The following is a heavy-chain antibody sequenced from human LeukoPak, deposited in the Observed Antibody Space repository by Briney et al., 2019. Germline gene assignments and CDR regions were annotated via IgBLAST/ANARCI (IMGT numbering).Heavy chain of an antibody. J-gene: IGHJ3*02. D-gene: IGHD3-22*01. Sequence: MPSETLSLTCAGYVGSFSGYYWSWIRQPPAKVLGWNGEINHSGSTNYNPSLKSRVTLSVVTSHNQFSLKLSSVTAAETAVYYCARPVEWYYYDSSGYYYGTKEGRDAFDMWDEGTMVTVSS. CDR3: ARPVEWYYYDSSGYYYGTKEGRDAFDM. V-gene: IGHV4-34*01. CDR2: INHSGST. CDR1: VGSFSGYY.